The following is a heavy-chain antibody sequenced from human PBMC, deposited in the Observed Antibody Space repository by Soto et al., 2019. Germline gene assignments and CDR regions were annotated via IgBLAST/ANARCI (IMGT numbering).Heavy chain of an antibody. CDR1: GFVFSTYG. CDR3: ARAVGPFDY. J-gene: IGHJ4*02. Sequence: QVQLVESGGGVVQPGRSLRLSCAASGFVFSTYGMHWVRQAPGKGLEWVAVIWYDGSNKYYADSVRGRFTISRDNSKNTLFLQLNGLRAEDTAVYYCARAVGPFDYWGQGTLVTVSS. V-gene: IGHV3-33*01. CDR2: IWYDGSNK. D-gene: IGHD1-26*01.